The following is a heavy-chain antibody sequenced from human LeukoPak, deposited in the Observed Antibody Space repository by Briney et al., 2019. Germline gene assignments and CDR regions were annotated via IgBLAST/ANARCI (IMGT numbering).Heavy chain of an antibody. J-gene: IGHJ5*02. CDR2: IYHSGST. Sequence: PSQTLSLTCAVSGGSISSGGYSWSWIRQPPGKGLEWLGYIYHSGSTYYNPSLKSRVTISVDRSKNQFSLKLSSVTAADTAVYYCARGVVPAASNWFDPWGQGTLVTVSS. CDR1: GGSISSGGYS. V-gene: IGHV4-30-2*01. CDR3: ARGVVPAASNWFDP. D-gene: IGHD2-2*01.